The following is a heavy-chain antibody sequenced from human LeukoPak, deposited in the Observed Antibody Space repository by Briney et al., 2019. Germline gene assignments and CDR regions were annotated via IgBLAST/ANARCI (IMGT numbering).Heavy chain of an antibody. V-gene: IGHV4-61*02. D-gene: IGHD2-15*01. Sequence: SETLSLTCTVSGGSISSSSYYWGWIRQPPGKGLEWIGRIYTSGSTNYNPSLKSRVTISVDTSKNQFSLKLSSVTAADTAVYYCARETLLQPYYMDVWGKGTTVTVSS. J-gene: IGHJ6*03. CDR3: ARETLLQPYYMDV. CDR2: IYTSGST. CDR1: GGSISSSSYY.